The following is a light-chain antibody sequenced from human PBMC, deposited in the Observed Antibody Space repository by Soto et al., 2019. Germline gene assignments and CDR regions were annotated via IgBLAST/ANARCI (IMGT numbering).Light chain of an antibody. CDR1: QSISSY. Sequence: DIQMTQSPSSLSASVGDRVTITCRASQSISSYLNWYQQKPGKAPKLLIYAASSLQSGVPSRFRGSGSGTDFTLTISSLQPEDFATYYCQQSYSTPPWTFGKGTKVEIK. J-gene: IGKJ1*01. CDR2: AAS. V-gene: IGKV1-39*01. CDR3: QQSYSTPPWT.